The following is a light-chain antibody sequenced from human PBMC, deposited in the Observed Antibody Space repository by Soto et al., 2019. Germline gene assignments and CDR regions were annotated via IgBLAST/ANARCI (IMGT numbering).Light chain of an antibody. CDR1: QSVLYSSNNKNY. V-gene: IGKV4-1*01. Sequence: DIVMTQSPDSLAVSLGERATINCKSSQSVLYSSNNKNYLAWYQQKPGQPPKLLIYWASTRGSGVPDRFSGSGSGTDFTLTISSLQAEDVAVYYCQQHYTNPPTFGQGTKVEIK. CDR3: QQHYTNPPT. J-gene: IGKJ1*01. CDR2: WAS.